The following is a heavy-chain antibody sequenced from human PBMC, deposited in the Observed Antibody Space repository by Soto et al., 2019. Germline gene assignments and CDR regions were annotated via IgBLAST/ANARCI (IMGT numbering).Heavy chain of an antibody. CDR3: ARTSVTIFGVVITNWFDP. CDR2: INAGNGNT. V-gene: IGHV1-3*01. Sequence: VASVKVSCKASGYTFTSYAMHWVRQAPGQRLEWMGWINAGNGNTKYSQKFQGRVTITRDTSASTAYMELSSLRSEDTAVYYCARTSVTIFGVVITNWFDPWGQGTLVTVSS. J-gene: IGHJ5*02. D-gene: IGHD3-3*01. CDR1: GYTFTSYA.